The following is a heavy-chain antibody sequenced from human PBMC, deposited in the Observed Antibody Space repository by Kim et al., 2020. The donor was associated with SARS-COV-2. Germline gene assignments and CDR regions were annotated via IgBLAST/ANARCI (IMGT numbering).Heavy chain of an antibody. Sequence: YITYADSAKGRFTISADNAKSSLFLQMNSLRVEDTGVYYCARFEGYGMDVWGQGTTVTVSS. J-gene: IGHJ6*02. CDR2: YI. CDR3: ARFEGYGMDV. V-gene: IGHV3-21*01. D-gene: IGHD3-9*01.